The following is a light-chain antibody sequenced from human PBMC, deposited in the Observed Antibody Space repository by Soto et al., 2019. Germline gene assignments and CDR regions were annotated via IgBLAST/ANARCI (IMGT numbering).Light chain of an antibody. J-gene: IGLJ2*01. Sequence: QSALTQPPSVSGAPGQRVTISCAGSSSNIGAGYDVHWYQQLPGTAPKLLIYANSNRPSGVPDRFSGSKSGTSASLAITGLQAEDAAAYYCQSYDSLNVVVFGGGTKLTVL. CDR3: QSYDSLNVVV. CDR2: ANS. V-gene: IGLV1-40*01. CDR1: SSNIGAGYD.